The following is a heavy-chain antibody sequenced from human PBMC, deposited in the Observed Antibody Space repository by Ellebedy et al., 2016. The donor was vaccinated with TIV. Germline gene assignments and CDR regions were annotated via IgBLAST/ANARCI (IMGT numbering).Heavy chain of an antibody. J-gene: IGHJ5*02. V-gene: IGHV1-3*01. Sequence: ASVKVSCXASGYTFTSYAIHWVRQAPGQGLEWMGWINAVNGNTKYSQKFQGRVTITADAPTNTAYMELSSLRSEDTAIYYCTREKEGHYDPWGQGSLVTVSS. CDR3: TREKEGHYDP. CDR2: INAVNGNT. D-gene: IGHD3-10*01. CDR1: GYTFTSYA.